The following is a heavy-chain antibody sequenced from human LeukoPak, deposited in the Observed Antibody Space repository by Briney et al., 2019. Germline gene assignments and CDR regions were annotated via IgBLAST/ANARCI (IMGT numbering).Heavy chain of an antibody. V-gene: IGHV3-23*01. CDR1: GFTFSNSA. Sequence: GGSLRLSCAASGFTFSNSAMTWVRQAPGKGLEWVSLISFSGESTFYAESAKGRFTIARDNSKDSLYLQMNSLRAEDTAIYYCSKDIELSTWGLGTMVTVSS. D-gene: IGHD1-26*01. CDR3: SKDIELST. CDR2: ISFSGEST. J-gene: IGHJ3*01.